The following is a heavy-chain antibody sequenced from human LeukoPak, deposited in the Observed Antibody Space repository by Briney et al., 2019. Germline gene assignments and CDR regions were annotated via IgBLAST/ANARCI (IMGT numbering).Heavy chain of an antibody. J-gene: IGHJ3*02. D-gene: IGHD4-17*01. CDR3: AKDPNGDYIGTFDI. CDR1: KFKFNSYG. V-gene: IGHV3-23*01. Sequence: TGGSLRLSCATSKFKFNSYGLTWVRQAPGKGLEWVSSISGSGGSTQYAASVQGRFTISRDNSKNTLYLQMNSLRAEDTAVYYCAKDPNGDYIGTFDIWGQGTMVTVSS. CDR2: ISGSGGST.